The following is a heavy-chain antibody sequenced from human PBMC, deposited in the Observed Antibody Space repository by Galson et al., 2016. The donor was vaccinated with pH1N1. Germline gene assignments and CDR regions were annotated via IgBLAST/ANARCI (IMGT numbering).Heavy chain of an antibody. CDR2: ISGSGGST. D-gene: IGHD2/OR15-2a*01. Sequence: SLRLSCAASGFTFDDYAMHWVRQAPGKGLEWVSAISGSGGSTYYADSVKGRFTISRDNSKNTLYLQMNSLRAEDTAVYYCAKTLTHDEIYDAFDIWGQGTMVTVSS. V-gene: IGHV3-23*01. CDR1: GFTFDDYA. J-gene: IGHJ3*02. CDR3: AKTLTHDEIYDAFDI.